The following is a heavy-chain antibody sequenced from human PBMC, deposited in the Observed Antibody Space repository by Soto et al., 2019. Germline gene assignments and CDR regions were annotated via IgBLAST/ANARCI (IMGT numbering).Heavy chain of an antibody. Sequence: EVQLVESGGDLVQPGGSLSLSCAASGFTFSNYWRHWVRQAPGRGLVWVSRVKTDGSTYYADSVRGRFTIFRDNAKNTLYVQMNSLTVEDTAVYFCARGIRGHYGFDVWGQGTLVTVSS. D-gene: IGHD5-12*01. J-gene: IGHJ3*01. CDR1: GFTFSNYW. V-gene: IGHV3-74*01. CDR2: VKTDGST. CDR3: ARGIRGHYGFDV.